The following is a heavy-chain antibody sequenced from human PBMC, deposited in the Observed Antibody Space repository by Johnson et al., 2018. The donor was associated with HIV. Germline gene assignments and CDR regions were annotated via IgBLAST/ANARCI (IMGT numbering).Heavy chain of an antibody. CDR1: GFTFDAYG. CDR3: ARFLAGTAMVGDAFDI. J-gene: IGHJ3*02. V-gene: IGHV3-20*04. D-gene: IGHD6-19*01. Sequence: VQLVESGGGVVRPGGSLRLSCAASGFTFDAYGLSWVRQAPGKGLEWVSGINWNGGSTGHADSVKGRCTTSRDNAKNSLYLQMNILRAEDTALYYCARFLAGTAMVGDAFDIWGQGTMVTVSS. CDR2: INWNGGST.